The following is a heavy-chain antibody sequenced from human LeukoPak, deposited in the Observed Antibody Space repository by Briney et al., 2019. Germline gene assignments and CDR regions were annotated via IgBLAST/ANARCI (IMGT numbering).Heavy chain of an antibody. CDR3: ARVSTYYYDSSGYSIDY. Sequence: PGGSLRLSCAASGFTFSSYSMNWVRQAPGKGLEWVSSISSSSSCIYYADSVKGRFTISRDNAKNSLYLQMNSLRAEDTAVYYCARVSTYYYDSSGYSIDYWGQGTLVTVSS. CDR2: ISSSSSCI. V-gene: IGHV3-21*01. CDR1: GFTFSSYS. J-gene: IGHJ4*02. D-gene: IGHD3-22*01.